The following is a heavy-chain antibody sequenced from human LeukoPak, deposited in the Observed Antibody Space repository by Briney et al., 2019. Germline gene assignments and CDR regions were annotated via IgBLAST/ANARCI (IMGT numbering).Heavy chain of an antibody. CDR2: TRGSGSGM. CDR1: GFAFSDYS. J-gene: IGHJ6*02. Sequence: GGSLRLSCAASGFAFSDYSMNWVRQAPGKGLEWIANTRGSGSGMGSGSYYAGAVKGRFTISRDNAKNSLYLQMNSLRAEDTAVYYCARDRDSSGYYYGMDVWGQGTTVTVSS. V-gene: IGHV3-21*05. CDR3: ARDRDSSGYYYGMDV. D-gene: IGHD3-22*01.